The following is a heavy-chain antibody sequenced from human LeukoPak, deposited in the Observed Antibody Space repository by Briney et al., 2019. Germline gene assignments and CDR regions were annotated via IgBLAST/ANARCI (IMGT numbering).Heavy chain of an antibody. CDR1: GFTFSSYW. CDR2: IKQDGSEK. D-gene: IGHD5-12*01. J-gene: IGHJ4*02. Sequence: GGSLRLSCAASGFTFSSYWMSWVRQAPGKGLEWVANIKQDGSEKYYVDSVKGRFTISRDNAKNSLYLQMNSLRAEVTAVYYCARVEDSGYDFFDYWGQGTLVTVSS. CDR3: ARVEDSGYDFFDY. V-gene: IGHV3-7*03.